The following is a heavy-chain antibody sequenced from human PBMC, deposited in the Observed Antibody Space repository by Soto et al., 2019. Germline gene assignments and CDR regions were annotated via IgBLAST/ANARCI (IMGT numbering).Heavy chain of an antibody. CDR1: GGSISSYY. D-gene: IGHD2-21*02. Sequence: PSETLSLTCTVSGGSISSYYWSWIRQPPGKGLEWIGYIFYSGSTNYNPSLKSRVTISVDTSKNQFSLKLSSVTAADTAVYYCANIPTAFHSIDSWGQGALVTVSS. V-gene: IGHV4-59*01. CDR3: ANIPTAFHSIDS. J-gene: IGHJ4*02. CDR2: IFYSGST.